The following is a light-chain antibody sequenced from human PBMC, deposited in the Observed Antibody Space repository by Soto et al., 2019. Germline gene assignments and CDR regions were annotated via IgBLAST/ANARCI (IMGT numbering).Light chain of an antibody. V-gene: IGKV2-24*01. J-gene: IGKJ1*01. CDR1: QSLVHSDGNTY. CDR2: KIS. Sequence: DIVMTQTPLSSPVTLGQPASISCRSSQSLVHSDGNTYLSWLQQRPGQPPRLLLHKISNRFSGVRDRFSGSGAGKEFTLNISRVEAKDVGVYYFLQATQFPWTFGQGTKVEGK. CDR3: LQATQFPWT.